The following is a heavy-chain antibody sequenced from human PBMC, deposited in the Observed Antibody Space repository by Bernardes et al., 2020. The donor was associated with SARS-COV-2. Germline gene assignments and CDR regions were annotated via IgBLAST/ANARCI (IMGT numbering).Heavy chain of an antibody. CDR1: GFCFSSYS. Sequence: WGSLRLSCAASGFCFSSYSMSWVRQAPGKGLEWVSNISWSGGTTFYADPVSGRFSIARDNYNNTLFLQMHSRRVDDTAVYYCTGGGSDYYGPGWFDPWGQGTLVTFAP. CDR3: TGGGSDYYGPGWFDP. CDR2: ISWSGGTT. J-gene: IGHJ5*02. V-gene: IGHV3-23*05. D-gene: IGHD2-21*02.